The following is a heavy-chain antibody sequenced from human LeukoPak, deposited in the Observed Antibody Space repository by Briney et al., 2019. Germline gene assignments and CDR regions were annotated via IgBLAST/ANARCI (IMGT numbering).Heavy chain of an antibody. J-gene: IGHJ4*02. CDR1: EFTFSSYI. Sequence: HGGSLRLSCAASEFTFSSYIINGVRQAPGKGLEWVSSISSIRSYIYYADLVKGRFTISRDNAKNSLYLQMNRLRDEDTAVYYCVRLRCGYNYAFGPFDFWGQGTLVTVSS. CDR3: VRLRCGYNYAFGPFDF. V-gene: IGHV3-21*01. CDR2: ISSIRSYI. D-gene: IGHD5-18*01.